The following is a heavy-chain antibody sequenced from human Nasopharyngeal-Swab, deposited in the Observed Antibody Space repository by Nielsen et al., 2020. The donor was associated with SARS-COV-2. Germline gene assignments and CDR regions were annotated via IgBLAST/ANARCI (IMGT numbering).Heavy chain of an antibody. CDR1: GVSITSYG. V-gene: IGHV3-30*18. CDR2: ISHDGDAR. CDR3: AKDLSSCWGGDY. D-gene: IGHD6-19*01. J-gene: IGHJ4*02. Sequence: AGSLSLSCAASGVSITSYGMRWLRQAPGKGLEWAALISHDGDARYYADSVKGRFTISRDISKHTVYLQMISLTVEYTAVYYCAKDLSSCWGGDYWGQGTLVAVSS.